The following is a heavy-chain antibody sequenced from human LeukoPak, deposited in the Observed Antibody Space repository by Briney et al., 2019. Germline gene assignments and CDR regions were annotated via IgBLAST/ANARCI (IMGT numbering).Heavy chain of an antibody. Sequence: ASVKVSCKASGGTFSSYAISWVRQAPGQGLEWMGGIIPILGTANYAQKFQGRVTITADKSTSTAYMELSSLRSEDTAVYYCARDPVGATPGYWGQGTLVTVSS. CDR1: GGTFSSYA. CDR2: IIPILGTA. V-gene: IGHV1-69*10. D-gene: IGHD1-26*01. J-gene: IGHJ4*02. CDR3: ARDPVGATPGY.